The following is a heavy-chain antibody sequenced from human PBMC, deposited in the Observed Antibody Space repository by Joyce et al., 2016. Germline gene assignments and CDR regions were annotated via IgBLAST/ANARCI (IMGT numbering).Heavy chain of an antibody. Sequence: LQLHESGPGVVKPSEPLSLTCTVSGDSISSGAYYWGWLRQSPGKGLDWIGSISHSGSVYYNPSLNSRVNISADTSKTQFYLQMRSVSAADTAVYYCATRTRNYGYVNYWGQGTLVTVSS. V-gene: IGHV4-39*01. CDR3: ATRTRNYGYVNY. CDR1: GDSISSGAYY. D-gene: IGHD4-17*01. J-gene: IGHJ4*02. CDR2: ISHSGSV.